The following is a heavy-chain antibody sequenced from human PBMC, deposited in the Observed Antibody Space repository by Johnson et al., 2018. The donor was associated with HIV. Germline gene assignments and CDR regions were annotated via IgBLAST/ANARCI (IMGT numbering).Heavy chain of an antibody. Sequence: VQLVESGGGLVQPGGSLRLSCAASGFTFSNAWMNWVRQAPGKGLEWVSAISGSGGSTYYADSVRGRFTISRDNAKNSLYLQMNSLRVEDTAAYYCAKLRGWLQLGAFDIWGQGTMVTVSS. V-gene: IGHV3-23*04. CDR2: ISGSGGST. D-gene: IGHD5-24*01. CDR1: GFTFSNAW. J-gene: IGHJ3*02. CDR3: AKLRGWLQLGAFDI.